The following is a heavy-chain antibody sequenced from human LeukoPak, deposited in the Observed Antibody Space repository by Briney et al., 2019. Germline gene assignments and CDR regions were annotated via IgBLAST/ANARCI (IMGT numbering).Heavy chain of an antibody. V-gene: IGHV3-23*01. CDR1: GFAFSGFA. CDR2: VSGSGGIT. J-gene: IGHJ4*02. CDR3: ARGRGGDYVPSRFDN. D-gene: IGHD4-17*01. Sequence: GGSLRLSCSASGFAFSGFAMGWVRQAPGKGLEWVSSVSGSGGITYYADSVEGRFTISRDNSKNTLYLQMSSLEVDDTALYYCARGRGGDYVPSRFDNWGQGTLVTVSS.